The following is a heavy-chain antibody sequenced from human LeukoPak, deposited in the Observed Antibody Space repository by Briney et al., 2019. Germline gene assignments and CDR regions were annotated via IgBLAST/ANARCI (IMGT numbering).Heavy chain of an antibody. CDR1: QFTFSSYW. J-gene: IGHJ1*01. Sequence: PGGSLRLSCAASQFTFSSYWMSWVRQAPGKGLEWIGYIYYGGTTTYNPSFKSRVTISVDTSKNQVSLKLNSVTAADTAVYYCARGDGSGWSGGRNFPHWGQGTLVTVS. V-gene: IGHV4-59*01. CDR3: ARGDGSGWSGGRNFPH. CDR2: IYYGGTT. D-gene: IGHD6-19*01.